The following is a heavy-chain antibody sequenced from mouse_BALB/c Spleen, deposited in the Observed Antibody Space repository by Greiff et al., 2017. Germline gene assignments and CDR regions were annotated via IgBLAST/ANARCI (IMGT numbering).Heavy chain of an antibody. CDR1: GFTFSSYA. D-gene: IGHD2-13*01. Sequence: EVKLVESGGGLVKPGGSLKLSCAASGFTFSSYAMSWVRQSPEKRLEWVAEISSGGSYTYYPDTVTGRFTISRDNAKNTLYLEMSSLRSEDTAMYYCARVDYHRYWFSYWGPGTLVTVSA. V-gene: IGHV5-9-4*01. CDR2: ISSGGSYT. CDR3: ARVDYHRYWFSY. J-gene: IGHJ3*01.